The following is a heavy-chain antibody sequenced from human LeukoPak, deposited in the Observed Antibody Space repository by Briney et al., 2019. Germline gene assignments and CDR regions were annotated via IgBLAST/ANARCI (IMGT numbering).Heavy chain of an antibody. CDR1: GFPFSSYA. CDR2: ISGSGGST. CDR3: ATRDKMVYAIRSFDY. Sequence: HPGGSLRLSCAASGFPFSSYAMSGVRQAPGKGLEWVSAISGSGGSTYYADSVKGRFTISRDNSKNTLYLQMNSLRAEDTAVYYCATRDKMVYAIRSFDYWGQGTLVTVSS. D-gene: IGHD2-8*01. V-gene: IGHV3-23*01. J-gene: IGHJ4*02.